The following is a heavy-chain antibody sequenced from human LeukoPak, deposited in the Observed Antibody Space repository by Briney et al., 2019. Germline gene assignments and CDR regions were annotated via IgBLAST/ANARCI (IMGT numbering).Heavy chain of an antibody. D-gene: IGHD2-2*01. Sequence: GGSLRLSCAASGFTFSSYGMHWVRQAPGKGLEWVAVISYDGSNKYYADSVKGRFTISRDNSKNTLYLQMNTLRAEDTAVYYCAREPWHPRTIVVVPAAISGDYWGQGALVTVSS. CDR2: ISYDGSNK. CDR1: GFTFSSYG. CDR3: AREPWHPRTIVVVPAAISGDY. J-gene: IGHJ4*02. V-gene: IGHV3-30*03.